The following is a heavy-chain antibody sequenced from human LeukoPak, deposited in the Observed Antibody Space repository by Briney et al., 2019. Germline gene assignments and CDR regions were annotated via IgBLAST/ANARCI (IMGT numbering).Heavy chain of an antibody. J-gene: IGHJ3*02. CDR3: ARASTVSVTTLPSGAFDI. CDR1: GYTFTSYY. V-gene: IGHV1-46*01. D-gene: IGHD4-17*01. CDR2: INPSGGST. Sequence: ASVKVSCKASGYTFTSYYMHWVRQAPGQGFEWMGIINPSGGSTSYAQKFQGRVTMTRDTSTSTVYMELSSLRSEDTAVYYCARASTVSVTTLPSGAFDIWGQGTMVTVSS.